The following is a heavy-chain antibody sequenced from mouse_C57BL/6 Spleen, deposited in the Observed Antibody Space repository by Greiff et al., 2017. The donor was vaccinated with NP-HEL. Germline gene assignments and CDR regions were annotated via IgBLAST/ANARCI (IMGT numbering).Heavy chain of an antibody. J-gene: IGHJ1*03. Sequence: EVMLVESGGGLVKPGGSLKLSCAASGFTFSDYGMHWVRQAPEKGLEWVAYISSGSSTIYYADTVKGRFTISRDNAKNTLFLQMTSLRSEDTAMYYCARPRGYGNPWSFDVWGTGTTVTVSS. CDR2: ISSGSSTI. CDR1: GFTFSDYG. D-gene: IGHD1-1*01. V-gene: IGHV5-17*01. CDR3: ARPRGYGNPWSFDV.